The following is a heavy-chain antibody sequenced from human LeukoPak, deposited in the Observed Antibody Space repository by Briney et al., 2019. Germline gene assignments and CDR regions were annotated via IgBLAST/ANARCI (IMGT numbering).Heavy chain of an antibody. CDR1: GGSFSGYY. J-gene: IGHJ4*02. Sequence: SETLSLTCAVYGGSFSGYYWSWIRQPPGKGLEWIGEINHSGSTNYNPSLKSRVTISVDTSKNQFSLKLSSVTAADTAVYYCAGVAVAGFDYWGQGTLVTVSS. CDR3: AGVAVAGFDY. CDR2: INHSGST. D-gene: IGHD6-19*01. V-gene: IGHV4-34*01.